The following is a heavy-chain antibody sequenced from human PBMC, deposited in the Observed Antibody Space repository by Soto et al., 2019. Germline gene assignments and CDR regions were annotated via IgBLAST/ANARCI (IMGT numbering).Heavy chain of an antibody. V-gene: IGHV1-18*04. J-gene: IGHJ6*02. Sequence: QVQLVQSGAEVKKPGASVKVSCKASGYTFTSYGISWVRQAPGQGLEWMGWISAYNGNTNYAQKLQGRVTMTTDTSTSTAYMELRGLRSDDTAVYYCARTNWNGGTYYYYAMDVWGQGTTVTVSS. D-gene: IGHD1-1*01. CDR3: ARTNWNGGTYYYYAMDV. CDR2: ISAYNGNT. CDR1: GYTFTSYG.